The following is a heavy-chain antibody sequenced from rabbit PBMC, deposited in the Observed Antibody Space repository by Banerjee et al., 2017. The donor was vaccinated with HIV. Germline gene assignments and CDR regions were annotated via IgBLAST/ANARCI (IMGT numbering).Heavy chain of an antibody. CDR2: IYAGSSDST. CDR3: ARDLAGVTGWNFNL. D-gene: IGHD4-1*01. V-gene: IGHV1S40*01. J-gene: IGHJ4*01. CDR1: GFSFSNNL. Sequence: GASLTLTCTASGFSFSNNLMCWVRQAPGKGLEWIACIYAGSSDSTYYASWAKGRFTISRSTSLNTVDLKMTSLTVADTATYFCARDLAGVTGWNFNLWGPGTLVT.